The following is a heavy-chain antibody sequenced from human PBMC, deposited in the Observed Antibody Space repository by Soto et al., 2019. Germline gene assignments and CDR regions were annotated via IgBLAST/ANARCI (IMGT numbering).Heavy chain of an antibody. V-gene: IGHV4-31*03. Sequence: NPSETLSLTCTVSGGSISSGGYYWSWSRQHPGKGLEWIGYIYYSGSTYYNPSLKSRVTISVDTSKNQFSLKLSSVTAADTAVYYWPRHGITMVRGVTRALDYYYGMDVWGQGTTVAVSS. CDR2: IYYSGST. CDR3: PRHGITMVRGVTRALDYYYGMDV. J-gene: IGHJ6*02. CDR1: GGSISSGGYY. D-gene: IGHD3-10*01.